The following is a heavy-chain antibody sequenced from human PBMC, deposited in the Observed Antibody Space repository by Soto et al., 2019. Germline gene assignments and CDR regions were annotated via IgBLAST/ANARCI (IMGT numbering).Heavy chain of an antibody. CDR1: GYTFTIYA. V-gene: IGHV1-3*01. CDR2: INAGNGNT. J-gene: IGHJ6*02. Sequence: ASVKVYCKTAGYTFTIYAMHWGRQDHRQRLEWMGWINAGNGNTKYSQKFQGRVTITRDTSASTAYMELSSLRSEDTAVYYCARSLVRGGGGDYYYYGMDVWGQGTTVTVSS. CDR3: ARSLVRGGGGDYYYYGMDV. D-gene: IGHD2-15*01.